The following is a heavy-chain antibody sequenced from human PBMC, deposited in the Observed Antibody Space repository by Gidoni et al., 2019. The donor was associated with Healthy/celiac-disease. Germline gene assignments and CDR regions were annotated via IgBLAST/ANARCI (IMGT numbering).Heavy chain of an antibody. D-gene: IGHD3-10*01. V-gene: IGHV3-23*01. CDR1: GFTFSSYA. CDR2: ISGSGGST. J-gene: IGHJ4*02. CDR3: AKRKAYYYGSGSLYFDY. Sequence: EVQLLESGGGLVQPGGSLRLPCAASGFTFSSYAMSWVRQAPGKGLEWVSAISGSGGSTYYADSVKGRFTISRDNSKNTLYLQMNSLRAEDTAVYYCAKRKAYYYGSGSLYFDYWGQGTLVTVSS.